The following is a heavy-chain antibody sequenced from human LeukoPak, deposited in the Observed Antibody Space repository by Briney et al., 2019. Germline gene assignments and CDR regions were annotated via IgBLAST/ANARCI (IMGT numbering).Heavy chain of an antibody. CDR3: ARRRYGYYYFDY. J-gene: IGHJ4*02. V-gene: IGHV4-39*01. CDR1: GGSISSSSYY. Sequence: SETLSLTCTVSGGSISSSSYYWGWIRQPPGQGLEWIGSIYYSGSTYYNPSLKSRVTISVDTSKNQFSLKLSSVTAADTAVYYCARRRYGYYYFDYWGQGTLVTVSS. CDR2: IYYSGST. D-gene: IGHD5-18*01.